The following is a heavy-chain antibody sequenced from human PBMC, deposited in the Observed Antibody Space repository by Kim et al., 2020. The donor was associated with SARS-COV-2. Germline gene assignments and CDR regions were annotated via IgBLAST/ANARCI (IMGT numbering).Heavy chain of an antibody. CDR2: ISYDGSNK. V-gene: IGHV3-30*04. D-gene: IGHD3-10*01. J-gene: IGHJ4*02. Sequence: WGSLRLSCAASGFTFSSYSMHWVRQAPGKGLEWMAAISYDGSNKYYVDSVKGRATISRDNSKNTVYLQMNSPRPEDTAVYYCARGSITMVEGVIRYWGQGTQVTVSS. CDR3: ARGSITMVEGVIRY. CDR1: GFTFSSYS.